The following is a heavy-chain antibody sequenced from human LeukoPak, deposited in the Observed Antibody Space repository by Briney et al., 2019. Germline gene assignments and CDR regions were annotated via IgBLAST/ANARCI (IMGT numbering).Heavy chain of an antibody. V-gene: IGHV3-9*01. D-gene: IGHD2-2*01. J-gene: IGHJ6*02. CDR1: GFIFDDYG. CDR2: ISWNSGSI. Sequence: PGRSLRLSCVASGFIFDDYGMHWVRQAPGKGLEWVAGISWNSGSIGYADSVKGRFTIYRDNTKNSLYLGMNSLRAEDTALYYCAKDGSSTGHYYYGMDVWGQGTTVTVSS. CDR3: AKDGSSTGHYYYGMDV.